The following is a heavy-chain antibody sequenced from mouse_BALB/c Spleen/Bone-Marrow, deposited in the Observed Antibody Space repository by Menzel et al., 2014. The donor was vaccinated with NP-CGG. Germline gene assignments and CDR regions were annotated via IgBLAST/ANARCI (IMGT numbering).Heavy chain of an antibody. V-gene: IGHV2-9*02. CDR2: IWAGGST. CDR1: GFSLTSYG. D-gene: IGHD2-1*01. Sequence: LVESGPGLVAPSQSLSITCTVSGFSLTSYGVHWVRQPPGKGLEWLGVIWAGGSTNYNSALMSRLSINKDNSKSQVFLKMNSLQTDGTAMYYCARDRGRNFYAMDYWGQGTSVTVSS. CDR3: ARDRGRNFYAMDY. J-gene: IGHJ4*01.